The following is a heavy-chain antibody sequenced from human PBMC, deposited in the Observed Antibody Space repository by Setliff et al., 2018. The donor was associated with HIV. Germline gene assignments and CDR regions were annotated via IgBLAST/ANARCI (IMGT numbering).Heavy chain of an antibody. Sequence: SETLSLTCTVSGGSISSYYWSWIRQPPGKGLEWIGYIYNSGITSYNPSLKSRVTISEDTSKNQFSLKLISVTAADTAVYYCARQVAARKVDYWGQGLLVTVLL. CDR3: ARQVAARKVDY. D-gene: IGHD6-13*01. CDR1: GGSISSYY. J-gene: IGHJ4*02. V-gene: IGHV4-59*08. CDR2: IYNSGIT.